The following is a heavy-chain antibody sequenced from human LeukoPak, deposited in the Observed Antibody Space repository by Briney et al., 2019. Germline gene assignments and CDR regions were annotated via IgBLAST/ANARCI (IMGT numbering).Heavy chain of an antibody. CDR2: IWYDGSNK. J-gene: IGHJ4*02. V-gene: IGHV3-33*01. CDR1: GFTFSSYG. Sequence: GGSLRLSCAASGFTFSSYGMHWVRQAPGKGLEWVAVIWYDGSNKYYADSVKGRFTISRDNAKNSLYLQMNSLRAEDTAVYYCARDSSGYYLHDYWGQGTLVTVSS. CDR3: ARDSSGYYLHDY. D-gene: IGHD3-22*01.